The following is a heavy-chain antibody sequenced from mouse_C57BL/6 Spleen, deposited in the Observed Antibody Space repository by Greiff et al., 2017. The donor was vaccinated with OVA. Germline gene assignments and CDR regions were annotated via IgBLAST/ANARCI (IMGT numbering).Heavy chain of an antibody. CDR3: ARRITTVVATDYYAMDY. D-gene: IGHD1-1*01. J-gene: IGHJ4*01. CDR2: FYPGTGSI. Sequence: LEESGAELVKPGASVKLSCKASGYTFTEYTIHWVKQRSGQGLEWIGWFYPGTGSIKYNEKFKDKATLTADKSSSTVYMELSRLTSEDSAVYFCARRITTVVATDYYAMDYWGQGTSVTVSS. CDR1: GYTFTEYT. V-gene: IGHV1-62-2*01.